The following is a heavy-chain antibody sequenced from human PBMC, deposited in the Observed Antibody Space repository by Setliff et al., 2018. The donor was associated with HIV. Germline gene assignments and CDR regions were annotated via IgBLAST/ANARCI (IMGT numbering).Heavy chain of an antibody. CDR1: GYSFTSYW. CDR3: ARQGDWDGTGDAFDI. V-gene: IGHV5-51*01. J-gene: IGHJ3*02. Sequence: PGESLKISCKGSGYSFTSYWIGWVRQMPGKGLEWMGIIYPGDSDTRYSPSFQGQVTISADKSLSTAYLEWSSLKASDTAMYYCARQGDWDGTGDAFDIWGQGTMVTVSS. D-gene: IGHD2-21*02. CDR2: IYPGDSDT.